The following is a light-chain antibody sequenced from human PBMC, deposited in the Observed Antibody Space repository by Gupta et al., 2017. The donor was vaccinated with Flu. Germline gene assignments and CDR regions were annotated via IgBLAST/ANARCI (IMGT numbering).Light chain of an antibody. J-gene: IGKJ1*01. CDR1: QSLSSTY. Sequence: PGERVTLSCRASQSLSSTYVAWYQQKPGQSPKLLIFGASSRATGTPDRFGGGGSGTDFTLTISRLEPEDFAVYYCQQYALSPKTFGQGTKVEV. CDR2: GAS. V-gene: IGKV3-20*01. CDR3: QQYALSPKT.